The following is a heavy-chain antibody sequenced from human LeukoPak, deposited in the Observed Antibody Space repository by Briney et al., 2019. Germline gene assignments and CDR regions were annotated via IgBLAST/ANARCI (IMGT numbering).Heavy chain of an antibody. CDR3: AGENYYYYGMDV. CDR2: ISYDGSNK. CDR1: GFTFSSYG. J-gene: IGHJ6*02. Sequence: GGSLRLSCAASGFTFSSYGMHWVREAPGKGLEWVAVISYDGSNKYYADSVEGRFTISRDNSKNTLYLQMNSLRAEDTAVYYCAGENYYYYGMDVWGQGTTVTVSS. V-gene: IGHV3-30*03.